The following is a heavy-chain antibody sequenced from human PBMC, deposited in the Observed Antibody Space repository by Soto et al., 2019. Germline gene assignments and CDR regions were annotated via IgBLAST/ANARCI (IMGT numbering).Heavy chain of an antibody. Sequence: EVQLLESGGGLVQPGGSLRLSCAASGFTFSSYAMSWVRQAPGKGLEWVSAISGSGGSTYYADSVKGRFTISRDNSKNTLYLQMNSLRAEDTAVYYCAKDATVYSDRPENAFDIWGQGTMVTVSS. V-gene: IGHV3-23*01. CDR1: GFTFSSYA. CDR3: AKDATVYSDRPENAFDI. J-gene: IGHJ3*02. D-gene: IGHD4-4*01. CDR2: ISGSGGST.